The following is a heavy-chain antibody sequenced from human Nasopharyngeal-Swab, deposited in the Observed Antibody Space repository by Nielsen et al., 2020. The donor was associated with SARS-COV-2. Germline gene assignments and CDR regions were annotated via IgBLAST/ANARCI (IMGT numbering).Heavy chain of an antibody. J-gene: IGHJ6*03. CDR1: GFTFSSYD. Sequence: GGSLRLSCAASGFTFSSYDMHWVRQATGKGLEWVSAIGTAGDTYYPGSVKGRFTISRESAKNSLYLQMNSLRAGDTAVYYCARSRYSGYDFPYMDVWGKGTTVTVSS. CDR3: ARSRYSGYDFPYMDV. D-gene: IGHD5-12*01. CDR2: IGTAGDT. V-gene: IGHV3-13*01.